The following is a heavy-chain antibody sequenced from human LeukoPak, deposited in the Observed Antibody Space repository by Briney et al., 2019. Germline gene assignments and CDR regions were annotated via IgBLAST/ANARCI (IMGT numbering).Heavy chain of an antibody. CDR3: VKDSGWFHFDY. CDR2: IKEDGSSQ. CDR1: GCTFSHSW. D-gene: IGHD6-19*01. Sequence: GGALRLSCVASGCTFSHSWMTWVRQAPGKGLEWVGHIKEDGSSQNYADSVKGRFTISRDNAKSSLHLQMNGLRAEDTAMYYCVKDSGWFHFDYWGQGTLVTVS. V-gene: IGHV3-7*03. J-gene: IGHJ4*02.